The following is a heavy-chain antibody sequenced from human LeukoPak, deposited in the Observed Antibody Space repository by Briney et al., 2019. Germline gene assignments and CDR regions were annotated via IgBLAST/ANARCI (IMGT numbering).Heavy chain of an antibody. CDR3: AREGTYYDILTGYYRGYFDY. CDR2: IYSGGST. J-gene: IGHJ4*02. Sequence: GGSLRLSCAASGFTVSSNYMSWVRQAPGKGLEWVSVIYSGGSTYCADSVKGRFTISRDNSKNTLYLQMNSLRAEDTAVYYCAREGTYYDILTGYYRGYFDYWGQGTLVTVSS. D-gene: IGHD3-9*01. CDR1: GFTVSSNY. V-gene: IGHV3-53*01.